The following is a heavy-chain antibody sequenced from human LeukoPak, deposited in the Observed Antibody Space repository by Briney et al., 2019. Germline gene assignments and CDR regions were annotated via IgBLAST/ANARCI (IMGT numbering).Heavy chain of an antibody. J-gene: IGHJ6*03. Sequence: ASVKVSCKASGYTFTSYDINWVRQATGQGLEWMGWMNPNSGNTGYAQKFQGRVTMTRNTPISTAYMELSSLRSEDTAVYYCARVRRMVRCQRPASYYYYYYYMDVWGKGTTVTVSS. CDR3: ARVRRMVRCQRPASYYYYYYYMDV. CDR2: MNPNSGNT. CDR1: GYTFTSYD. D-gene: IGHD3-10*01. V-gene: IGHV1-8*01.